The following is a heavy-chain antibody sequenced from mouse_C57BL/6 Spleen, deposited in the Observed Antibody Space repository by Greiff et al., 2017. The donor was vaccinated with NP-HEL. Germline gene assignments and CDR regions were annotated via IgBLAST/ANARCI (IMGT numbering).Heavy chain of an antibody. CDR1: GFTFSDYG. CDR2: ISSGSSTI. Sequence: EVKLQGSGGGLVKPGGSLKLSCAASGFTFSDYGMHWVRQAPEKGLEWVAYISSGSSTIYYADTVKGRFTIARDNAKNTLFLQMTSLRSEDTAMYYCARRDYGSPFDYWGQGTTLTVSS. D-gene: IGHD1-1*01. V-gene: IGHV5-17*01. CDR3: ARRDYGSPFDY. J-gene: IGHJ2*01.